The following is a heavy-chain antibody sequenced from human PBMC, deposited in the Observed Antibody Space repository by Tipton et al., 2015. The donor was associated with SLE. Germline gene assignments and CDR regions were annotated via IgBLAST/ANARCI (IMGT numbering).Heavy chain of an antibody. CDR2: IYYSGRT. D-gene: IGHD1-26*01. V-gene: IGHV4-59*01. Sequence: TLSLTCTVSGGSINSYYWSRIRQPPGKGLEWIGYIYYSGRTNYNPSLKSRVTISVDTSKNKFSLKLSPVTAADTAVYYCAIYIGSYYGHWFDPWGQGTLVTVSS. CDR1: GGSINSYY. J-gene: IGHJ5*02. CDR3: AIYIGSYYGHWFDP.